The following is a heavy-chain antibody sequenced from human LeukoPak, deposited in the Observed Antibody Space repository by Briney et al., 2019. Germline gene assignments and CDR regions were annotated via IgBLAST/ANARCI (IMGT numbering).Heavy chain of an antibody. CDR3: ARESAVAGTKIFDC. Sequence: GGSLRLSCAASGFTFSSYEMYWVRQAPGKGLEWISYIRSSGSTLDYADSVKGRFTISRDNAGDSLYLQMNSLRAEDTAVYYCARESAVAGTKIFDCWGQGTLVTVSS. J-gene: IGHJ4*02. D-gene: IGHD6-19*01. CDR2: IRSSGSTL. CDR1: GFTFSSYE. V-gene: IGHV3-48*03.